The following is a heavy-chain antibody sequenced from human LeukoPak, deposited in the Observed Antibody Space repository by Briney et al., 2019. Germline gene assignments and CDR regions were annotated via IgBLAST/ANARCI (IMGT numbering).Heavy chain of an antibody. V-gene: IGHV3-7*01. D-gene: IGHD4-17*01. CDR2: IKQDGSEK. J-gene: IGHJ3*02. Sequence: GGSLRLSCAASGFTFSSYSMNWVRQAPGKGLEWVANIKQDGSEKYYVDSVKGRFTISRDNAKNSLYLQMNSLRAEDTAVYYCARDSADDYGDLTDAFDIWGQGTMVTVSS. CDR3: ARDSADDYGDLTDAFDI. CDR1: GFTFSSYS.